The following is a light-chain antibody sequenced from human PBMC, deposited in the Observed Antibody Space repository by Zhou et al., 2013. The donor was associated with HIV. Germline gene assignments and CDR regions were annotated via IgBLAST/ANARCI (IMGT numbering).Light chain of an antibody. Sequence: DIQMTQSPSSLSASVGDRVTITCRASQTISSYLNWYQQTPGKVPKLLIYAASSLQSGVPSRFSGSGSGTDFTLTISSLQPEDFTSYYCQQSSSTPPTFGQGTKV. J-gene: IGKJ1*01. CDR1: QTISSY. CDR3: QQSSSTPPT. CDR2: AAS. V-gene: IGKV1-39*01.